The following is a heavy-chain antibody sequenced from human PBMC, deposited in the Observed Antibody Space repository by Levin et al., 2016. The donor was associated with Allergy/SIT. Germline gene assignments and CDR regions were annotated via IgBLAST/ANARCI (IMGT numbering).Heavy chain of an antibody. Sequence: SETLSLTCTVSGGSISSYYWSWIRQPPGKGLEWIGYIYYSGSTNYNPSLKSRVTISVDTSKNQFSLKLSSVTAADTAVYYCARAYYYDSSGKFDYWGQGTLVTVSS. J-gene: IGHJ4*02. CDR3: ARAYYYDSSGKFDY. D-gene: IGHD3-22*01. V-gene: IGHV4-59*12. CDR1: GGSISSYY. CDR2: IYYSGST.